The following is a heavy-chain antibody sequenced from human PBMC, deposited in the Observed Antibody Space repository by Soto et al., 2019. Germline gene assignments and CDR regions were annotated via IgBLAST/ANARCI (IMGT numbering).Heavy chain of an antibody. CDR3: AKSDGGKWLNYNYYGMDV. CDR2: ISYDGSNK. Sequence: PGGSLRLSCAASGFTFSSYGMHSVRQAPVKGQEWVAVISYDGSNKYYADSVKGRFTISRDNSKNTLYLQMNSLRAEDTAVYYCAKSDGGKWLNYNYYGMDVRGQGTTVTVS. CDR1: GFTFSSYG. V-gene: IGHV3-30*18. D-gene: IGHD2-15*01. J-gene: IGHJ6*02.